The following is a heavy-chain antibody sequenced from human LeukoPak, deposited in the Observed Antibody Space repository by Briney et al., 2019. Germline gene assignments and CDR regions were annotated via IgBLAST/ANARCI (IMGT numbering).Heavy chain of an antibody. V-gene: IGHV3-23*01. CDR3: AKVVGPDYDSSGYTARDY. D-gene: IGHD3-22*01. Sequence: GGSLRLSCAASGFTFSSYAMSWVRQAPGKGLEWVSAISGSGGSTYYADSVKGRFTVSRDNSKNTLYLQMNSLRAEDTAVYYCAKVVGPDYDSSGYTARDYWGQGTLVTVSS. J-gene: IGHJ4*02. CDR1: GFTFSSYA. CDR2: ISGSGGST.